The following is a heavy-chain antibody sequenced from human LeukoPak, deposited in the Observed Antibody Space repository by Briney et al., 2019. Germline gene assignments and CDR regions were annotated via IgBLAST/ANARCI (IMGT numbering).Heavy chain of an antibody. D-gene: IGHD6-13*01. CDR2: TSHAGIS. V-gene: IGHV4-39*01. CDR1: GESIRRTTF. Sequence: SETLSLTCSVSGESIRRTTFWGWIRQSPGLGLEWIASTSHAGISYYNPSLSSRVTVSADSSKNQFSLRLSSVTAADTAVYYCARRGGHSWDVGDWFDPWGQGTPVTVSS. CDR3: ARRGGHSWDVGDWFDP. J-gene: IGHJ5*02.